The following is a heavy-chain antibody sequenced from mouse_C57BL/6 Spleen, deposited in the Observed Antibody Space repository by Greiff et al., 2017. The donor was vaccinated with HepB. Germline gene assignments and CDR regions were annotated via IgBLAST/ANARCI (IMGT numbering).Heavy chain of an antibody. D-gene: IGHD2-4*01. CDR3: ARTPPYDYDPSYFDY. CDR1: GFSLTSYG. CDR2: IWSGGST. Sequence: VKLVESGPGLVQPSQSLSITCTVSGFSLTSYGVHWVRQSPGKGLEWLGVIWSGGSTDYNAAFISRLSISKDNSKSQVFFKMNSLQADDTAIYYCARTPPYDYDPSYFDYWGQGTTLTVSS. J-gene: IGHJ2*01. V-gene: IGHV2-2*01.